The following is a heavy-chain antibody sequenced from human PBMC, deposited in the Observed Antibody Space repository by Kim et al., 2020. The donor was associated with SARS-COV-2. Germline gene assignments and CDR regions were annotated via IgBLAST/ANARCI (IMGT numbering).Heavy chain of an antibody. J-gene: IGHJ6*02. CDR1: GYTFTGYY. Sequence: ASVKVSCKASGYTFTGYYMHWVRQAPGQGLEWMGWINPNSGGTNYAQKFQGRVTMTRDTSISTAYMELSRLRSDDTAVYYCARVPYYDILTGYLTPNYYYFSMDVWGQGTTVTVSS. CDR3: ARVPYYDILTGYLTPNYYYFSMDV. D-gene: IGHD3-9*01. CDR2: INPNSGGT. V-gene: IGHV1-2*02.